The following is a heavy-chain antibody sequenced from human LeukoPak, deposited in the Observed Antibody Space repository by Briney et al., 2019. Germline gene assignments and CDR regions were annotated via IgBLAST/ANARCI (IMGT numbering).Heavy chain of an antibody. CDR1: GFTFSSYG. J-gene: IGHJ6*03. CDR3: AKLQLGYYYMDV. D-gene: IGHD5-18*01. V-gene: IGHV3-23*01. CDR2: ISGSGGST. Sequence: GGTLRLACAASGFTFSSYGMSWVRQAPGKGLEWVSAISGSGGSTYYADSVKGRFTISRDNSKNTLYLQMNSLRAEDTAVYYCAKLQLGYYYMDVWGKGTTVTISS.